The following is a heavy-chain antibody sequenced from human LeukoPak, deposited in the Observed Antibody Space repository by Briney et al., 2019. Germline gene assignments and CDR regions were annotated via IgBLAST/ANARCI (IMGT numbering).Heavy chain of an antibody. Sequence: ASVKVSCKASGYTFTSYAMNWVRQAPGQGLEWMGWSGPYNGNTNYAQKFQDRITMTIDTSTSTAYMELRSLRSDDTAMYYCARRAPGKLAADYWGQGTLVTVSS. V-gene: IGHV1-18*01. CDR2: SGPYNGNT. D-gene: IGHD3-10*01. J-gene: IGHJ4*02. CDR1: GYTFTSYA. CDR3: ARRAPGKLAADY.